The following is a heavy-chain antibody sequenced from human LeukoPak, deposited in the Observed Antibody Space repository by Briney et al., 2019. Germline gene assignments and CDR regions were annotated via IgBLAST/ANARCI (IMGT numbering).Heavy chain of an antibody. CDR1: GYTFTSYD. Sequence: ASVKVSCKASGYTFTSYDINWVRQATGQGLEWMGWMNPNSGNTGYAQNFQGRVTMTRNTSISTAYMEVSSLRSEDTAVYYCASSRRPWIRSYDIWGQGTMVTVSS. J-gene: IGHJ3*02. CDR3: ASSRRPWIRSYDI. D-gene: IGHD1-26*01. V-gene: IGHV1-8*01. CDR2: MNPNSGNT.